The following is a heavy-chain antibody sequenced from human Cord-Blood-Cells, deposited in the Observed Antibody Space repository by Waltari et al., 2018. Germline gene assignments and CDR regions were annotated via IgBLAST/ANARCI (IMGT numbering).Heavy chain of an antibody. J-gene: IGHJ6*02. V-gene: IGHV3-30*02. CDR1: GFTFRSYG. Sequence: QVQLVESGGGVVQPGGSLGLSWAPPGFTFRSYGMHWVRQAPGKGLEWVAFIRYDGSNKYYADSVKGRFTISRDNSKNTLYLQMNSLRAEDTAVYYCAKGLQYYYGMDVWGQGTTVTVSS. CDR3: AKGLQYYYGMDV. CDR2: IRYDGSNK.